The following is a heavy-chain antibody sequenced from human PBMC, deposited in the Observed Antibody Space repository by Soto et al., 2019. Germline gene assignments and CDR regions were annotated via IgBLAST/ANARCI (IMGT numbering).Heavy chain of an antibody. V-gene: IGHV1-24*01. CDR1: GYTLTELS. D-gene: IGHD6-13*01. J-gene: IGHJ3*02. Sequence: ASVKVSCKVSGYTLTELSMHWVRQAPGKGLEWMGGFDPEDGETIYAQKFQGRVTMTEDTSTDTAYMELSSLRSEDTAVYYCETPEDPSSSWYYAFDIWGQGTMVTVSS. CDR3: ETPEDPSSSWYYAFDI. CDR2: FDPEDGET.